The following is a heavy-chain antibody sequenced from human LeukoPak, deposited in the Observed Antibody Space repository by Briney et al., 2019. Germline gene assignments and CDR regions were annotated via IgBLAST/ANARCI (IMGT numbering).Heavy chain of an antibody. CDR1: GYSFTNYW. D-gene: IGHD1-26*01. J-gene: IGHJ3*02. V-gene: IGHV5-51*01. CDR2: IYPGDSDI. Sequence: GESLKISCKGSGYSFTNYWIGWVRPMPGNGLEWMGIIYPGDSDIRYSPSFQGQVSISTDKSISTAYLQWGSLKASDTAMYYCARRIVGATMAAFDIWGQGTMVTVSS. CDR3: ARRIVGATMAAFDI.